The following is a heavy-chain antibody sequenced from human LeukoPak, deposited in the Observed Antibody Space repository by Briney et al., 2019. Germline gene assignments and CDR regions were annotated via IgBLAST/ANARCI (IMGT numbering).Heavy chain of an antibody. CDR3: ARAPGGHFDGTYWYFDL. Sequence: SQTLSLTCTVSGGSISSGSYYWSWIRQPAGKGLEWIGRIYTSGSTNYNPSLKSRVTISVDTSKNQFSLKLSSVTAADTAVYYCARAPGGHFDGTYWYFDLWGRGTLVTVSS. CDR2: IYTSGST. D-gene: IGHD3-9*01. V-gene: IGHV4-61*02. CDR1: GGSISSGSYY. J-gene: IGHJ2*01.